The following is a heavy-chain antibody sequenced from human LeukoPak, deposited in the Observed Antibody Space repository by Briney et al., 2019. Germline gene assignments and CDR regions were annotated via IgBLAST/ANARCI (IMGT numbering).Heavy chain of an antibody. J-gene: IGHJ4*02. Sequence: SETLSLTCTVSGGSISSYYWSWIRQPPGKGLEWIGYIYYSGSTNYNPSLKSRVTISVDTSKDQFSLKLSSVTAADTAVYYCARVQAYGGKGYFDYWGQGTLVTVSS. CDR2: IYYSGST. D-gene: IGHD4-23*01. CDR1: GGSISSYY. CDR3: ARVQAYGGKGYFDY. V-gene: IGHV4-59*01.